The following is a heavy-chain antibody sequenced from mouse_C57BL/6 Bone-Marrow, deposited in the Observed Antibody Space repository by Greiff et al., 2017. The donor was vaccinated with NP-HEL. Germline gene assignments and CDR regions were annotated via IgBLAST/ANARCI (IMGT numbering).Heavy chain of an antibody. V-gene: IGHV14-4*01. CDR1: GFNIKDDY. Sequence: EVKLVESGAELVRPGASVKLSCTASGFNIKDDYMHWVKQRPEQGLEWIGWIDPENGDTEYASKFQGKATITADTSSNTAYLQLSSLTSEDTAVYYCTTQGPLVNFNSGQGTLVTVSA. CDR3: TTQGPLVNFN. J-gene: IGHJ3*01. D-gene: IGHD1-3*01. CDR2: IDPENGDT.